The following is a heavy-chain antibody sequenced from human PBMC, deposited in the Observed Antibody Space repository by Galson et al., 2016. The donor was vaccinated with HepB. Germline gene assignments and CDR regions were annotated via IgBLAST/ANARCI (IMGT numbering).Heavy chain of an antibody. CDR1: GGSISSGGYY. V-gene: IGHV4-31*03. CDR3: AGGRCWDDVVDHFDY. CDR2: SYYTGKT. Sequence: TLSLTCTVSGGSISSGGYYWSWIRQHPGKGLEWIGFSYYTGKTYYNPALKSRITISRDTSKDQLSLRLTSVTDADTAMYNCAGGRCWDDVVDHFDYWCQGTLVTVSS. J-gene: IGHJ4*02. D-gene: IGHD1-1*01.